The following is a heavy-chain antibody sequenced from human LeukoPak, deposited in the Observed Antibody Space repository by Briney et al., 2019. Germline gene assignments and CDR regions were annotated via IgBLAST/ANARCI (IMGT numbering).Heavy chain of an antibody. CDR3: ARAPAGCGGTCAFDY. D-gene: IGHD2-15*01. J-gene: IGHJ4*02. CDR2: IYADGST. V-gene: IGHV4-4*07. Sequence: SGTLSLTCSVSGGSISSSFWSWIRQPAGKGLEWIGRIYADGSTNYNPSLKSRITLSLDTPGNQVSLRLTSVTAADTAVYFCARAPAGCGGTCAFDYWGQGTQVTVSS. CDR1: GGSISSSF.